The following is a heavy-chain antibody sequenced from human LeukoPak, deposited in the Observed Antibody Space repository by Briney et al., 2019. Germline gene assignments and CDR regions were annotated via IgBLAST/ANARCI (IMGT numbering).Heavy chain of an antibody. D-gene: IGHD3-16*02. V-gene: IGHV3-30*03. Sequence: PGGSLRLSCAVPGFTFSSYNMNWVRQAPGKGLEWVAVISFDGSNKYYADSVKGRFTISRDNSKTTLYLQMNSLRAEDTAVYYCARVPAGVIGMKDAFDIWGQGTMVTVSS. CDR3: ARVPAGVIGMKDAFDI. CDR1: GFTFSSYN. CDR2: ISFDGSNK. J-gene: IGHJ3*02.